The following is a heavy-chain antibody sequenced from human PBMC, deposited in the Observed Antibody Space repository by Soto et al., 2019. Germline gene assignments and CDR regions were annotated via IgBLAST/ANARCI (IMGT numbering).Heavy chain of an antibody. CDR3: ATASGAYSYDRAY. Sequence: LSLTGTVSRDPLSSGDYFCTWIRQNPGKGLEWIGYIYYSGATYYNPSLRSRVAISLDKSKNEFSLKLRSVTAADTAVYYCATASGAYSYDRAYWGQGTLVTVSS. J-gene: IGHJ4*02. CDR2: IYYSGAT. CDR1: RDPLSSGDYF. V-gene: IGHV4-31*03. D-gene: IGHD3-22*01.